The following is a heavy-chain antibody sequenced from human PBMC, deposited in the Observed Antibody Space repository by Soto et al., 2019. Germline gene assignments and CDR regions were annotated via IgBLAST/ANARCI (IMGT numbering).Heavy chain of an antibody. V-gene: IGHV3-23*01. D-gene: IGHD6-6*01. CDR3: AKRSSSSTFDY. Sequence: EVQLLESGGGLVQPGESLRLSFAASGFTFSSYAMSWVRQAPGKGMEWVSVISGSDDSTYYADSVKGRFTISRDNSKNTLYLQMTSLRAEDTAVYYCAKRSSSSTFDYWGQGTLVTVSS. CDR1: GFTFSSYA. CDR2: ISGSDDST. J-gene: IGHJ4*02.